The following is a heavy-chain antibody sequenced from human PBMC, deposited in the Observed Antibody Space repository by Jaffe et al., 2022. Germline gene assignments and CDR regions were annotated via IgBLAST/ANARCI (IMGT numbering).Heavy chain of an antibody. D-gene: IGHD3-3*01. J-gene: IGHJ6*03. Sequence: QVQLVESGGGVVQPGRSLRLSCAASGFTFSSYGMHWVRQAPGKGLEWVAVISYDGSNKYYADSVKGRFTISRDNSKNTLYLQMNSLRAEDTAVYYCAKDKVTIFGVVKYYYYYYMDVWGKGTTVTVSS. V-gene: IGHV3-30*18. CDR2: ISYDGSNK. CDR3: AKDKVTIFGVVKYYYYYYMDV. CDR1: GFTFSSYG.